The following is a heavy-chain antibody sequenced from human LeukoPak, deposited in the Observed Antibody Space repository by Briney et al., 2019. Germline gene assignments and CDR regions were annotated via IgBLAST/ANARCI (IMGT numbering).Heavy chain of an antibody. D-gene: IGHD3-3*01. CDR1: GFTFSSYS. CDR3: AKGDGISIFGALIS. J-gene: IGHJ4*02. V-gene: IGHV3-21*01. Sequence: KTGGSLRLSCAASGFTFSSYSMNWVRQAPGKGLEWVSSITSSSSYIYYADSVKGRFTISRDNSKNTLYLQMNSLRAEDTAVYYCAKGDGISIFGALISWGQGTLVTVSS. CDR2: ITSSSSYI.